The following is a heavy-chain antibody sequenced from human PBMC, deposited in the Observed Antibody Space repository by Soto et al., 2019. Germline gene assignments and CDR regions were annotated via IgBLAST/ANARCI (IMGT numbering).Heavy chain of an antibody. J-gene: IGHJ4*02. D-gene: IGHD6-13*01. CDR1: GGSISSSSYY. CDR3: ARHRPRQLADQGGFDY. CDR2: IYYSGST. V-gene: IGHV4-39*01. Sequence: SETLSLTCTVSGGSISSSSYYWGWIRQPPGKGLQWIGSIYYSGSTHYNPSLKSRVTISVDTSKNQFSLKLSSVTAADTAVYYCARHRPRQLADQGGFDYWGQGTLVTVSS.